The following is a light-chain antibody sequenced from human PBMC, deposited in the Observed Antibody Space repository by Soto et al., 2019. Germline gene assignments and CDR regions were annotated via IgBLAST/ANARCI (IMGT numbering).Light chain of an antibody. J-gene: IGKJ5*01. CDR3: HQYKSFPIT. CDR2: AAS. CDR1: QDISIY. V-gene: IGKV1-16*02. Sequence: DIPMTRSPSSLSASVGDRVTITCRASQDISIYLAWFQQKPGKAPKSLIYAASSLQSGVSSKFSGHGSGTDFTLTITSLQPEDFGTYYCHQYKSFPITFGQGTRLEIK.